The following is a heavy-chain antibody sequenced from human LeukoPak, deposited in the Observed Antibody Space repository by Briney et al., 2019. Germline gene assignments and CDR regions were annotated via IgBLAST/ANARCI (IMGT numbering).Heavy chain of an antibody. CDR3: ARGRCTNGVCYPRDY. J-gene: IGHJ4*02. Sequence: SETLSLTCTVSGGSISSSTYSWGWIRQPPGKGLECIGSIFYSGTTYYNPSLKSRVTISVDTSRNQFSLKLSSVTAADTAVYYCARGRCTNGVCYPRDYWGQGTLVTVSS. D-gene: IGHD2-8*01. V-gene: IGHV4-39*01. CDR2: IFYSGTT. CDR1: GGSISSSTYS.